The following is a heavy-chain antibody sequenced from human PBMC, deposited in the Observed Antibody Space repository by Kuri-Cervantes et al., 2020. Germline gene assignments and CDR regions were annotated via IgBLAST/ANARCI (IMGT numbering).Heavy chain of an antibody. V-gene: IGHV3-21*01. D-gene: IGHD3-22*01. CDR1: TLTFSTYG. J-gene: IGHJ3*02. Sequence: LSLTCEAYTLTFSTYGMSWVRQAPGKGLEWVSSISSSSSYIYYADSVKGRFTISRDNAKNSLYLQMNSLRAEDTAVYYCARDDGVITMIVEDSHDAFDIWGQGTMVTVSS. CDR2: ISSSSSYI. CDR3: ARDDGVITMIVEDSHDAFDI.